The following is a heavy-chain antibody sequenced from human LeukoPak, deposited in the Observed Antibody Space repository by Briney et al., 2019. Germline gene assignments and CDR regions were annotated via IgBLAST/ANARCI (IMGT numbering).Heavy chain of an antibody. CDR2: ISGSSSYI. CDR3: ARDLRGGSYDGGDFYYYYGMDV. J-gene: IGHJ6*02. D-gene: IGHD2-21*01. Sequence: GGSLRLSCAASGFIFSSHSMNWVRQAPGKGLEWVSSISGSSSYIYYADSVKGRFTLFRDNAKNSLYLHMISLRVEDTAVYYCARDLRGGSYDGGDFYYYYGMDVWGQGTTVTVAS. V-gene: IGHV3-21*01. CDR1: GFIFSSHS.